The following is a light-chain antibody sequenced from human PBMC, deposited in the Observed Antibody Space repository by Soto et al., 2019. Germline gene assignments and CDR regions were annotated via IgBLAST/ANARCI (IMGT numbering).Light chain of an antibody. Sequence: DIQMTQSPSTLSASVGDRVTITCRASQSISSWLAWYQQKPGKAPNLLIYKASSLKSGVPSRFSGSGSGTEFTPTIRSLQPYDFATYYCQQYNSYSGTCGQGAKVEIK. J-gene: IGKJ1*01. CDR2: KAS. CDR3: QQYNSYSGT. V-gene: IGKV1-5*03. CDR1: QSISSW.